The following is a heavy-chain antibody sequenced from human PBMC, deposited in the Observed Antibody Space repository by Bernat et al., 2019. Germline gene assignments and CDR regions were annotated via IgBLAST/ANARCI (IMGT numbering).Heavy chain of an antibody. CDR2: IYPGDSDT. J-gene: IGHJ4*02. CDR1: GYSFSSYW. CDR3: ARLHSSSGNWGGFDY. Sequence: EVQLVQSGAEVKKPGEFLKISCRGSGYSFSSYWIGWVRQMPGKGLEWMGIIYPGDSDTRYSPSFPGQVTISADKSTSTAYLQWSSQKASDTAMYYCARLHSSSGNWGGFDYWGQGTLVTVSS. D-gene: IGHD6-13*01. V-gene: IGHV5-51*03.